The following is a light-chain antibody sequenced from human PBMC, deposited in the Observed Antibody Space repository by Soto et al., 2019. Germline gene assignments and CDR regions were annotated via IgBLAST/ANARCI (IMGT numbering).Light chain of an antibody. CDR2: EVS. J-gene: IGLJ1*01. Sequence: QSALTQPASVSGSPGQSITISCTGTSSDVGGYNYVSWYQQHPGKAPKLMIYEVSNRPSGVSNRFSGSKSGNTASLTISGLQAEDEADYHCSSYTSSSTPRVFGTGTKVTVL. CDR3: SSYTSSSTPRV. V-gene: IGLV2-14*01. CDR1: SSDVGGYNY.